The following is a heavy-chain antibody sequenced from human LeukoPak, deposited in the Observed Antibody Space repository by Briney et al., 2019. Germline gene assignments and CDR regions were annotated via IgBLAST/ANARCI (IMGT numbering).Heavy chain of an antibody. CDR2: ISSSSSYI. CDR1: GFTFSSYS. CDR3: ARDGHDYGDPTWGY. Sequence: KPGGSLRLSCAASGFTFSSYSMNWVRQAPGKGLEWVSSISSSSSYIYYADSVKGRFTISRDNAKNSLYLQMNSLRAEDTAVYYCARDGHDYGDPTWGYWGQGTLVTVSS. J-gene: IGHJ4*02. D-gene: IGHD4-17*01. V-gene: IGHV3-21*01.